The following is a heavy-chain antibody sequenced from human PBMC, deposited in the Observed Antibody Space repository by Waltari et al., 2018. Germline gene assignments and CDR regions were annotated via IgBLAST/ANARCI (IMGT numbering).Heavy chain of an antibody. CDR2: ISVGGADT. CDR3: TKLAAAGHYYHYYMDV. V-gene: IGHV3-23*04. Sequence: EAQLVESGGGLVQPGGSLRLSCAASGFTFSSYAMSWVRQAPGGGLEWVSTISVGGADTYYADSVKGRLTISRDNSKNTLFLQMSSLRAEDTALYYCTKLAAAGHYYHYYMDVWGKGTTVTVSS. J-gene: IGHJ6*03. CDR1: GFTFSSYA. D-gene: IGHD6-13*01.